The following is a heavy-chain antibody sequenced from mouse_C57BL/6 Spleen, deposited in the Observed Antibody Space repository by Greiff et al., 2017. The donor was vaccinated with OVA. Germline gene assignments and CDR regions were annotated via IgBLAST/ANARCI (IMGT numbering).Heavy chain of an antibody. CDR1: GYSITSGYY. CDR2: ISYDGSN. D-gene: IGHD1-1*01. CDR3: AREKTYYGSSLYYFDY. V-gene: IGHV3-6*01. J-gene: IGHJ2*01. Sequence: EVKVEESGPGLVKPSQSLSLTCSVTGYSITSGYYWNWIRQFPGNKLEWMGYISYDGSNNYNPSLKNRISITRDTSKNQFFLKLNSVTTEDTATYYCAREKTYYGSSLYYFDYWGQGTTLTVSS.